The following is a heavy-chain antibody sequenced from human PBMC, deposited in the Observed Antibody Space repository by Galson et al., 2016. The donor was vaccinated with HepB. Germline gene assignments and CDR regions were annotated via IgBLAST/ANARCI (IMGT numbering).Heavy chain of an antibody. CDR1: GDSVSSKSAA. J-gene: IGHJ4*02. CDR2: TYHTSNWYS. CDR3: ARGHLVVPFSFYFDY. Sequence: CAISGDSVSSKSAAWNWIRHSPSRGLEWLGRTYHTSNWYSDYAVSVKSRITINPDTSKSQFSLQLNSVTPEDTAVYYCARGHLVVPFSFYFDYWGRGSLVTVSS. V-gene: IGHV6-1*01. D-gene: IGHD2-15*01.